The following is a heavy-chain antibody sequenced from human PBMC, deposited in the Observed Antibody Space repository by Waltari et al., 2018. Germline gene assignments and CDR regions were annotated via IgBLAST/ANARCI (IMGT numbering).Heavy chain of an antibody. CDR1: GFSLSNARMG. CDR3: ARITPGISCTGGVCRGGDYYYYYMDV. J-gene: IGHJ6*03. CDR2: IFSNDEK. D-gene: IGHD2-8*02. V-gene: IGHV2-26*01. Sequence: QVTLKESGPVLVKPTETLTLTCTVSGFSLSNARMGVSWIRQPPGKALEWLAHIFSNDEKSYSTSLKSRLTISKDTSKSQVVLTMTNMDPVDTATYYCARITPGISCTGGVCRGGDYYYYYMDVWGKGTTVTVSS.